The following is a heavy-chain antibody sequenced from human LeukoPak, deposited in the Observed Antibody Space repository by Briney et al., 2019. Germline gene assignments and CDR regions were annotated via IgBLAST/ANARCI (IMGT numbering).Heavy chain of an antibody. D-gene: IGHD2-21*01. V-gene: IGHV4-59*01. J-gene: IGHJ4*02. CDR2: IYYSGST. CDR3: ARWTGDCYRN. CDR1: GGSISSYY. Sequence: PSETLSLTCTVSGGSISSYYWSWIRQPPGKGLEWIGYIYYSGSTNYNPSLKSRVTISVDTSKNQFSLKLSSVTAADTAVYYCARWTGDCYRNWGQGTLVTVSS.